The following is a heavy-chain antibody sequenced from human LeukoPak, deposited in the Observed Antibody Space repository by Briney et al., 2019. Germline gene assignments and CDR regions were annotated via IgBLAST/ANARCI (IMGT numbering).Heavy chain of an antibody. CDR1: GYSFTSYW. CDR3: ATRGYCSSTSCYPFDY. J-gene: IGHJ4*02. Sequence: GESLKISCKGSGYSFTSYWIGWVRQMPGKGLEWMGIIYPGDSDTRYSPSFQGQVTISADKSISTAYLQWSSLKASDTAMYYCATRGYCSSTSCYPFDYWGQGTPVTVSS. CDR2: IYPGDSDT. D-gene: IGHD2-2*01. V-gene: IGHV5-51*01.